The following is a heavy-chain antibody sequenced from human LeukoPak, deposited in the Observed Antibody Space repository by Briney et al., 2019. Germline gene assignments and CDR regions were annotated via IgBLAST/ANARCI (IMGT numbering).Heavy chain of an antibody. CDR3: ARPYKQQLDFDY. CDR2: IDAGNGDT. D-gene: IGHD6-13*01. J-gene: IGHJ4*02. Sequence: ASVTVSCKSSGYTFTRYTMHWVRQPPGQRLEWMGWIDAGNGDTKYSQNFLGRVTITRDTSANTAYMELSILRSEDTAVYYCARPYKQQLDFDYWGQGTLVAVPS. CDR1: GYTFTRYT. V-gene: IGHV1-3*01.